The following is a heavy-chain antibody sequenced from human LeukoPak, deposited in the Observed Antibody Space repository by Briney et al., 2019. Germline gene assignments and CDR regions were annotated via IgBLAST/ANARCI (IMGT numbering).Heavy chain of an antibody. D-gene: IGHD1-26*01. V-gene: IGHV3-23*01. CDR3: AKDANYFDSGSYLIPFDF. Sequence: GGSLRLTCAVSGFTFSRNAMNWVRQAPGKGLERVASISGNGLGTYYADSVKGRFNISRDNSKNTLYLHMESLRTEDTAVYYCAKDANYFDSGSYLIPFDFWGQGTRVTVSS. CDR1: GFTFSRNA. CDR2: ISGNGLGT. J-gene: IGHJ4*02.